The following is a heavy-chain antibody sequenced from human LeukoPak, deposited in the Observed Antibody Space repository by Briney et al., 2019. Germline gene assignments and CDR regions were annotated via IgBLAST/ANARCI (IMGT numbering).Heavy chain of an antibody. D-gene: IGHD3-10*01. CDR2: ISAYNGNT. V-gene: IGHV1-18*01. J-gene: IGHJ5*02. CDR3: ARRNGYGSGANWFDP. CDR1: GYTFTSYG. Sequence: ASVKVSCKASGYTFTSYGISWVRQAPGQGLEWMGWISAYNGNTSYAQKFQGRVTMTRDTSTSTVYMELSSLRSEDTAVYYCARRNGYGSGANWFDPWGQGTLVTVSS.